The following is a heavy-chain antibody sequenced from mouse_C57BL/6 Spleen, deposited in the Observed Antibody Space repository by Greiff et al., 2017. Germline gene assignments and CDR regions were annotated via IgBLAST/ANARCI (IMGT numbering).Heavy chain of an antibody. J-gene: IGHJ1*03. V-gene: IGHV1-54*01. CDR2: INPGSGGT. CDR3: ARTGTTVVGRYFDV. CDR1: GYAFTNYL. D-gene: IGHD1-1*01. Sequence: QVQLKQSGAELVRPGTSVKVSCKASGYAFTNYLIEWVKQRPGQGLEWIGVINPGSGGTNYNEKFKGKATLTADKSSSTAYMQLSSLTSEDSAVYFCARTGTTVVGRYFDVWGTGTTVTVSS.